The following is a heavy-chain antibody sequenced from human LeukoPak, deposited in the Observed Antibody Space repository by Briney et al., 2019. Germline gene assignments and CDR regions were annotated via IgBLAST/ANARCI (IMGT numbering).Heavy chain of an antibody. J-gene: IGHJ4*02. Sequence: ASVKVSCKASGYTFTGYYMHWVRQAPGQGLEWMGWISAYNGNTNYAQKLQGRVTMTTDTSTSTAYMELRSLRSDDTAVYYCARDSSSGWYVYWGQGTLVTVSS. CDR2: ISAYNGNT. D-gene: IGHD6-19*01. CDR1: GYTFTGYY. V-gene: IGHV1-18*04. CDR3: ARDSSSGWYVY.